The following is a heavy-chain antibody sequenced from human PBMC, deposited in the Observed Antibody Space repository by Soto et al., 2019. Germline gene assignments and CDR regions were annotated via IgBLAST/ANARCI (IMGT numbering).Heavy chain of an antibody. J-gene: IGHJ4*02. D-gene: IGHD3-3*01. CDR2: IDNSGST. CDR3: ARGGQDFWSGPFDY. V-gene: IGHV4-4*07. CDR1: GGSISNYF. Sequence: SETLSLTCTVSGGSISNYFGNWIRQPAGKGLEWIGRIDNSGSTNYNPSLKSRITMSADTSRNQFSLKLNSVTAADTAVYYCARGGQDFWSGPFDYWGQGALVTVSS.